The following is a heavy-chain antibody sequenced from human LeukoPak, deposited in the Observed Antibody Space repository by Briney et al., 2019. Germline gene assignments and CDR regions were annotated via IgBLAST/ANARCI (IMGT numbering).Heavy chain of an antibody. CDR1: GFTFRNYA. V-gene: IGHV3-23*01. D-gene: IGHD3-22*01. J-gene: IGHJ4*02. CDR3: AKAYSYDSSGDNDY. Sequence: GGSLRLSCAASGFTFRNYAMSWVRQAPGKGLEWVSGIGTSGGSTYYADSVKGRFTMSRDSSKGTLYLQMNSLRAEDTAVYYCAKAYSYDSSGDNDYWGQGTLVTVSS. CDR2: IGTSGGST.